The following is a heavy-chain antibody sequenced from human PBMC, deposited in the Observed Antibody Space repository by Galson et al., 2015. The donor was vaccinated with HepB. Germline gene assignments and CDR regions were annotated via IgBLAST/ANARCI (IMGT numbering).Heavy chain of an antibody. J-gene: IGHJ6*02. CDR1: GFTFSRYA. CDR3: AKAPCSGGSCSHYYGLDV. V-gene: IGHV3-23*01. Sequence: SLSLSCAVSGFTFSRYAVSWVRQAPGKGLEGVPDISGSGGSTYYADSVKGRFTISRDNSKNTLYLQMNSLRAEDTAVYYRAKAPCSGGSCSHYYGLDVWGQGTTVTVSS. CDR2: ISGSGGST. D-gene: IGHD2-15*01.